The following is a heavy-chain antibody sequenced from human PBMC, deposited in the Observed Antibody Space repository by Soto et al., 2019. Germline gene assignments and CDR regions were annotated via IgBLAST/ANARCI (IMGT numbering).Heavy chain of an antibody. D-gene: IGHD5-18*01. Sequence: SETLSLTCTVSCGSISSSSYYWGWIRQPPGKGLEWIGSIYYSGSTYYNPSLKSRVTISVDTSKNQFSLKLSSVTAADTAVYYCARRRRYSYEDYYYYGMDVWGQGTTVTVSS. V-gene: IGHV4-39*01. J-gene: IGHJ6*02. CDR3: ARRRRYSYEDYYYYGMDV. CDR2: IYYSGST. CDR1: CGSISSSSYY.